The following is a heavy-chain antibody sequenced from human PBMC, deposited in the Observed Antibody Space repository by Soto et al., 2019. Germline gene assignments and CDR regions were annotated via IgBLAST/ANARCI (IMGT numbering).Heavy chain of an antibody. J-gene: IGHJ5*02. CDR2: INPNSGGT. D-gene: IGHD6-19*01. V-gene: IGHV1-2*04. CDR1: GYTFTGYY. CDR3: ARDIRVSAGTGWFDP. Sequence: VQLVQSGAEVKKPGASVKVSCKASGYTFTGYYMHWVRQAPGQGLEWMGWINPNSGGTNYAQKFQGWVTMTRDTSISTAYMELSRLRSDDTAVYYCARDIRVSAGTGWFDPWGQGTLVTVSS.